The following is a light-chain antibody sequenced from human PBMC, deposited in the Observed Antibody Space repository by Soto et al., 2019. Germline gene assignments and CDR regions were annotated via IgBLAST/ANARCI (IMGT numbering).Light chain of an antibody. CDR3: QQYDSYST. CDR2: KAS. J-gene: IGKJ4*01. Sequence: DIQMTQSPSTLSASVGDRVTITCRASQSISSWLVWYQQKSGKAPNVLIYKASTLATGVPSRFSGSGSGTEFTLTISSLQPDDFATYYCQQYDSYSTFGGGPKVEIK. V-gene: IGKV1-5*03. CDR1: QSISSW.